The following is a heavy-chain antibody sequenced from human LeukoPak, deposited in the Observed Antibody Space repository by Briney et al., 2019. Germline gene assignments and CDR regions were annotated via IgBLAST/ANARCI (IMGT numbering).Heavy chain of an antibody. V-gene: IGHV3-21*01. Sequence: SGGSLRLSCAASGFTFSSYSMNWVRQAPGKGLEWVSSISSSSSYIYYADSVKGRFTISRDNAKNSLYLQMNSLRAEDTAVYYCARGEGYDILTGYSPIGYFDYWGQGTLVTVSS. CDR3: ARGEGYDILTGYSPIGYFDY. J-gene: IGHJ4*02. CDR2: ISSSSSYI. CDR1: GFTFSSYS. D-gene: IGHD3-9*01.